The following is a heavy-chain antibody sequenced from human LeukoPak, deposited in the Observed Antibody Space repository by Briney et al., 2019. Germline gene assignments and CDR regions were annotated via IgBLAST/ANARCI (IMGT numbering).Heavy chain of an antibody. J-gene: IGHJ4*02. CDR1: GFTFDDYA. V-gene: IGHV3-9*01. CDR3: AKDVTTVVTGGGIDY. Sequence: PGGSLGLSCAASGFTFDDYAMHWVRQAPGKGLEWVSGISWNSGSIGYADSVKGRSTISRDNAKNSLYLQMNSLRAEDTALYYCAKDVTTVVTGGGIDYWGQGTLVTVSS. CDR2: ISWNSGSI. D-gene: IGHD4-23*01.